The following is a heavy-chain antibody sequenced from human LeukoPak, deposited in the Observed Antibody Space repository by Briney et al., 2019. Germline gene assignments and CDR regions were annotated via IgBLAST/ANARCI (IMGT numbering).Heavy chain of an antibody. D-gene: IGHD2-15*01. CDR1: GGSISSYY. Sequence: SETLSLTCTVSGGSISSYYWSWIRQPPGKGLEWIGYIYYSGGTNYNPSLKSRVTISVDTSKNQFSLKLSSVTAADTAVYYCARVSGEVVRYYFDYWGQGTLVTVSS. CDR2: IYYSGGT. CDR3: ARVSGEVVRYYFDY. V-gene: IGHV4-59*01. J-gene: IGHJ4*02.